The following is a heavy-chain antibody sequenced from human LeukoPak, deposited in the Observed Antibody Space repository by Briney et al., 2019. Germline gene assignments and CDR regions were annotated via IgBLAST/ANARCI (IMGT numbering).Heavy chain of an antibody. D-gene: IGHD2-2*01. CDR2: INHSGST. CDR1: GVSFSGYY. J-gene: IGHJ6*02. V-gene: IGHV4-34*01. CDR3: ARPRGYCSSTSCYGMDV. Sequence: SETLSLTCAVYGVSFSGYYWSWIRQPPGKGLEWIGEINHSGSTNYNPSLKSRVTISVDTSKNQFSLKLSSVTAADTAVYYCARPRGYCSSTSCYGMDVWGQGTTVTVSS.